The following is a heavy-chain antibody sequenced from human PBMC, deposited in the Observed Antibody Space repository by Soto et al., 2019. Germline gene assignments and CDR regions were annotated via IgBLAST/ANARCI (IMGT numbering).Heavy chain of an antibody. CDR2: IIPIFGTA. CDR3: ARGGSYYADYYYYGMDV. V-gene: IGHV1-69*05. CDR1: GGTFSSYA. Sequence: QVQLVQSGAEVKKPGSSVKVSCKASGGTFSSYAISWVRQAPGQGLEWMGGIIPIFGTANYAQKFQGRVTITPDESTSTAYMELSSLRSEDTAVYYCARGGSYYADYYYYGMDVWGQGTTVTVSS. D-gene: IGHD1-26*01. J-gene: IGHJ6*02.